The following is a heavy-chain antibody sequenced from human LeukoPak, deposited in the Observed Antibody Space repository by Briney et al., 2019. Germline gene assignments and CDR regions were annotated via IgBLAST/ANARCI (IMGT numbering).Heavy chain of an antibody. CDR1: GFTVSSNY. Sequence: GGSLRLSCAASGFTVSSNYMSWVRQAPGKGLEWVSVIYSGGSTYYADSVKGRFTISRDNSKNTLYLQMNSLRAEDTAVYYCARAAVGGQCKGYYFDYWGQGTLVTVSS. CDR3: ARAAVGGQCKGYYFDY. D-gene: IGHD3-16*01. J-gene: IGHJ4*02. V-gene: IGHV3-66*01. CDR2: IYSGGST.